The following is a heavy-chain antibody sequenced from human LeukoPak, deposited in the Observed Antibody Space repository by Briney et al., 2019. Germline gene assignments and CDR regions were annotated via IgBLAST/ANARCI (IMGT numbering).Heavy chain of an antibody. D-gene: IGHD3-22*01. Sequence: SSETLSLTCTVSGGSISSYYWSWIRQPPGKGLEWIGYIYYSGSTNYNPSLKSRVTISVDTSKNQFSLKLSSVTAADTAVYYCARNYDSSGYTTFGCWGQGTLVTVSS. CDR1: GGSISSYY. V-gene: IGHV4-59*01. CDR2: IYYSGST. CDR3: ARNYDSSGYTTFGC. J-gene: IGHJ4*02.